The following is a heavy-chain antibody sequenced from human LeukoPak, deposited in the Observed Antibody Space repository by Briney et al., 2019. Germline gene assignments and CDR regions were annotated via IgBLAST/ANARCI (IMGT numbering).Heavy chain of an antibody. V-gene: IGHV4-38-2*02. CDR2: IHHSGST. CDR1: GYSISSAYY. CDR3: ARVQTVRDYVWGSHRKQSYFDY. D-gene: IGHD3-16*02. J-gene: IGHJ4*02. Sequence: PSETPSLTCTVSGYSISSAYYWGWIRQPPGKGLEWIGSIHHSGSTYYNPSLKSRVTISVDTSKNQFSLNLSSVTAADTAVYYCARVQTVRDYVWGSHRKQSYFDYWGQGTLVTVSS.